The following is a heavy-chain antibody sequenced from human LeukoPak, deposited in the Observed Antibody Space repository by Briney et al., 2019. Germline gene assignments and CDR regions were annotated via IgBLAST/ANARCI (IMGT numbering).Heavy chain of an antibody. Sequence: SETLSLTCTVSGDSISVYSWGWIRQPAGKGLEWIGLIYTGGSTHHYNPSLNSRVTISVDTSKNQFSLKLSSVTAADTAVYYCARDQTPFTVTTQGYYYGMDVWGQGTTVTVSS. CDR2: IYTGGSTH. D-gene: IGHD4-17*01. J-gene: IGHJ6*02. CDR3: ARDQTPFTVTTQGYYYGMDV. V-gene: IGHV4-4*07. CDR1: GDSISVYS.